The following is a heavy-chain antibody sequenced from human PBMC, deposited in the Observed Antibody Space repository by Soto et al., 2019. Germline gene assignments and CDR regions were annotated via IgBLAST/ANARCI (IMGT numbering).Heavy chain of an antibody. D-gene: IGHD3-3*02. V-gene: IGHV4-34*01. CDR3: VRGQPHRITIFEVVIRSYDYGMDV. Sequence: QVQLQQWGAGLLKPSETLSLTCAVYGGSFTGYYWTWIRQTPGKGLEWIGEINYRGSSYYNPSLESRLCMAVDTSKNQFSLKLRSVTAADTAVYFCVRGQPHRITIFEVVIRSYDYGMDVWGQGTTVTVSS. CDR1: GGSFTGYY. J-gene: IGHJ6*02. CDR2: INYRGSS.